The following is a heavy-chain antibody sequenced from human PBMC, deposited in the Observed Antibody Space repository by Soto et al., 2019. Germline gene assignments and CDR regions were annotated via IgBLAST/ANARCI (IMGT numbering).Heavy chain of an antibody. D-gene: IGHD3-16*01. CDR2: IWYDGSNK. J-gene: IGHJ4*02. V-gene: IGHV3-33*01. Sequence: QVQLVESGGGVVQPGRSLRLSCAASGFTFSSYGMHWVRQAPGKGLQWVAVIWYDGSNKYYADSVKGRFTISRDNSKNTLYLQMNSLRAEDTAVYYCAREGVMDWGQGTLVTVSS. CDR1: GFTFSSYG. CDR3: AREGVMD.